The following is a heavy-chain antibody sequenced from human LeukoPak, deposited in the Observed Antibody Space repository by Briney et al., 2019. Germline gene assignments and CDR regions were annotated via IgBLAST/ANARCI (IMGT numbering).Heavy chain of an antibody. CDR3: ARSGYYYGFDY. V-gene: IGHV1-2*04. J-gene: IGHJ4*02. CDR1: EYTFTGYY. D-gene: IGHD3-22*01. CDR2: INLNSGGT. Sequence: GTSVKVSCKAPEYTFTGYYMHWVRQAPGQGLKWMGWINLNSGGTNYAQKFQGWVTMTRDTSISTAYMELSRLRSDDTAVYYCARSGYYYGFDYWGQGTLVTVSS.